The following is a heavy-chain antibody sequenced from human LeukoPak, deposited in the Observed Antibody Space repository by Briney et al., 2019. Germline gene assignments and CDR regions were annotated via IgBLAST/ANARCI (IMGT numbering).Heavy chain of an antibody. Sequence: GGSLRLSCAASGFTFSNAWMSWVRQAPGKGLEWVGRIKSKTDGGTTDYAAPVKGRFTISRDDSKNTLYLQMNSLKTEDTAVYYCTTLTRYFDWLFYYYMDVWGKGTTVTISS. CDR1: GFTFSNAW. CDR3: TTLTRYFDWLFYYYMDV. V-gene: IGHV3-15*01. CDR2: IKSKTDGGTT. D-gene: IGHD3-9*01. J-gene: IGHJ6*03.